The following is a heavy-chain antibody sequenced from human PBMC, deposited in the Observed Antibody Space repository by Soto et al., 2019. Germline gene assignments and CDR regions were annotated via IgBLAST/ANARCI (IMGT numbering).Heavy chain of an antibody. D-gene: IGHD2-21*01. CDR2: IIPIFGTA. CDR3: ASDTQIYCGTKNCAGSQFDT. J-gene: IGHJ5*02. V-gene: IGHV1-69*13. Sequence: GASVKVSCKASGGTFSSYAISWVRQAPGQGLEWMGGIIPIFGTANYAQKFLGRVTITADESTTTAYMEVSSLRSEDTAVYYCASDTQIYCGTKNCAGSQFDTWGQGTLVTVSS. CDR1: GGTFSSYA.